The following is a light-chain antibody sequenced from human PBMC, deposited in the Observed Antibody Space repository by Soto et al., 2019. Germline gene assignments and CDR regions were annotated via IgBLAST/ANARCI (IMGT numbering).Light chain of an antibody. CDR2: KTS. CDR3: QQYSIWRT. CDR1: QSIGSW. Sequence: DTQMTQSPSTLSASVGDRVTITCRASQSIGSWLAWYQQKPGKAPKLLIYKTSILENGVPSRFSGSGSGTEFTLTISSLQSEDFAVYYCQQYSIWRTFGQGTKVDIK. J-gene: IGKJ1*01. V-gene: IGKV1-5*03.